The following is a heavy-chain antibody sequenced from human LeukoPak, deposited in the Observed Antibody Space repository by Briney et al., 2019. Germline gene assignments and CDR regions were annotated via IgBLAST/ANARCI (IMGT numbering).Heavy chain of an antibody. J-gene: IGHJ4*02. Sequence: GGSLRLSCAASGFTLSSHGMHWVRQAPGKGLEWVAGISYDEREKFYGDSVKGRFTISRDNAKNSLYLQMNSLRDEDTAVYYCARTIPIAAAEPDYWGQGTLVTVSS. CDR1: GFTLSSHG. CDR2: ISYDEREK. D-gene: IGHD6-13*01. CDR3: ARTIPIAAAEPDY. V-gene: IGHV3-33*08.